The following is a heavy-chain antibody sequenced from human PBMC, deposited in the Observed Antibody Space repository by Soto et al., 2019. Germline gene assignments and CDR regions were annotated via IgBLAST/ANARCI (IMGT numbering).Heavy chain of an antibody. CDR2: ISAYNGNT. V-gene: IGHV1-18*01. CDR1: GYTFTSYG. D-gene: IGHD2-21*01. CDR3: ARVGQADSLFAFDI. Sequence: ASVKVSCKASGYTFTSYGISWVRQAPGQGLEWMGGISAYNGNTNYAQKLQGRVTRTTDTSTSTAYMELRSLRSDDTAVYYCARVGQADSLFAFDIWGQGTMVTVSS. J-gene: IGHJ3*02.